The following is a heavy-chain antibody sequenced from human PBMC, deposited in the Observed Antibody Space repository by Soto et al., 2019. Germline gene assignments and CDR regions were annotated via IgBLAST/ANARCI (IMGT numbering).Heavy chain of an antibody. CDR2: IYYSGST. Sequence: QVQLQESGPGLVKPSETLSLTCTVSGGSISSYYWSWIRQPPGKGLEWIGYIYYSGSTNYNPSLKSRGTISVDTPKNQFSLKLSSVTAADTAVYYCARDLSGYSSSWPINWFDPWGQGTLVTVSS. CDR1: GGSISSYY. D-gene: IGHD6-13*01. J-gene: IGHJ5*02. CDR3: ARDLSGYSSSWPINWFDP. V-gene: IGHV4-59*01.